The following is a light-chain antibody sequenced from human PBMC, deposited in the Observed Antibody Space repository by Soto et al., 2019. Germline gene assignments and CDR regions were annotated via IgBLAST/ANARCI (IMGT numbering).Light chain of an antibody. J-gene: IGLJ3*02. CDR2: EVT. Sequence: QSALTQPASVSGSPGQSITISCTGTSSDVGRYNYVSWYQQHPGKAPKLMIYEVTNRPSGVSNRFSGSKSGNTASLTISGLQAEDEADYYCSSYTSSSPGVFGGGTKVTVL. CDR1: SSDVGRYNY. CDR3: SSYTSSSPGV. V-gene: IGLV2-14*01.